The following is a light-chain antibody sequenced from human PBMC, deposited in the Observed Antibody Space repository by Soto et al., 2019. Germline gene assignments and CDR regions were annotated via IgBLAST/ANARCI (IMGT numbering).Light chain of an antibody. CDR1: QSVRNN. Sequence: EIVLTQSPATLSLSPVERATLSCRASQSVRNNLAWYQQKPGQPPRLLIYDASYRATDTPARFSGSGSGTDFTLTINSLESEDFAIYHCQQRSNWPSFGQGTRLENK. J-gene: IGKJ5*01. V-gene: IGKV3-11*01. CDR2: DAS. CDR3: QQRSNWPS.